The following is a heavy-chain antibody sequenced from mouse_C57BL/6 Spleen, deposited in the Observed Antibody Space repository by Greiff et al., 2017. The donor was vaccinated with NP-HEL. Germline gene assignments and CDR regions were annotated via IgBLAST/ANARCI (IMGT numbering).Heavy chain of an antibody. D-gene: IGHD2-4*01. CDR2: INPGSGGT. CDR1: GYAFTNYL. J-gene: IGHJ3*01. V-gene: IGHV1-54*01. CDR3: ARSRDDDAAAWFAY. Sequence: QVQLQQSGAELVRPGTSVKVSCKASGYAFTNYLIEWVKQRPGQGLEWIGVINPGSGGTNYNEKFKGKATLTADKSSSTAYMQLSSLTSEDSAVYCCARSRDDDAAAWFAYWGQGTLVTVSA.